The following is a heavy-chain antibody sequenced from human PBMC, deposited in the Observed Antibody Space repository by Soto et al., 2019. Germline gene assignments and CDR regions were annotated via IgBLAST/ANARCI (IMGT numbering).Heavy chain of an antibody. CDR1: GFTFSSYG. Sequence: QVQLVESGGGVVQPGRSLRLSCAASGFTFSSYGMHWVRQAPGKGLEWVAVISYDGSNKYYADSVKGRFAISRDNSKNTLYLQMNSLRAEDTAVYYCAKTCGGVRDGGTCYWGQGTLVTVSS. CDR2: ISYDGSNK. J-gene: IGHJ4*02. D-gene: IGHD1-7*01. CDR3: AKTCGGVRDGGTCY. V-gene: IGHV3-30*18.